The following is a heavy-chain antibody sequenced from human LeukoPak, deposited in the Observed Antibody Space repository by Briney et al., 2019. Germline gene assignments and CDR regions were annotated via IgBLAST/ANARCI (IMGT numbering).Heavy chain of an antibody. J-gene: IGHJ4*02. V-gene: IGHV3-30*18. Sequence: PGGSLRLSCAASGFTFSDHYMDWVRQDPGKGLEWVAVISYDGSNKYYADSVKGRFTISRDNSKNTLYLQMNSLRAEDTAVYYCAKGMEDSGTFDYWGQGTLVTDSS. CDR2: ISYDGSNK. CDR1: GFTFSDHY. CDR3: AKGMEDSGTFDY. D-gene: IGHD5-12*01.